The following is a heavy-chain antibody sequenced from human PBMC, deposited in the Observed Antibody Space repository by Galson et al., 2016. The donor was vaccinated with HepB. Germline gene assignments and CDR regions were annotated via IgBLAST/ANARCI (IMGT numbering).Heavy chain of an antibody. CDR1: EFTFSSYG. Sequence: SLRLSCAASEFTFSSYGMSWVRRAPGKGLEWVSGISGSGDGTYYADSVKGRFTISRDNSKNTLYLQMNSLGAEDSAVYYCAKDGGDSDGTYDYWGQGTLVTVSS. V-gene: IGHV3-23*01. D-gene: IGHD5-18*01. CDR2: ISGSGDGT. J-gene: IGHJ4*02. CDR3: AKDGGDSDGTYDY.